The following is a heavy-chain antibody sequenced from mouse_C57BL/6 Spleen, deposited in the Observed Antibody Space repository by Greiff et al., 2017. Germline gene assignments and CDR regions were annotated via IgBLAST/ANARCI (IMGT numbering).Heavy chain of an antibody. Sequence: VKLQESGAELVRPGTSVKVSCKASGYAFTNYLIEWVKQRPGQGLEWIGVINPGSGGTNYNEKFKGKATLTADISSSTAYMQLSSLTSEDSAVYFCARGGTTVVANDYFDYWGQGTTLTVSS. CDR3: ARGGTTVVANDYFDY. J-gene: IGHJ2*01. CDR2: INPGSGGT. CDR1: GYAFTNYL. V-gene: IGHV1-54*01. D-gene: IGHD1-1*01.